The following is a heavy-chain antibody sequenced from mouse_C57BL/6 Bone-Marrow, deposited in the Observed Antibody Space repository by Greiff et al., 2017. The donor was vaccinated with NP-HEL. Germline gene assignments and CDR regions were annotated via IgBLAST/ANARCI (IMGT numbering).Heavy chain of an antibody. CDR3: ASGTYYGNYEDYYAMDY. CDR1: GYTFTSYW. D-gene: IGHD2-10*01. V-gene: IGHV1-59*01. Sequence: QVQLKQPGAELLRPGTSVKLFCKASGYTFTSYWMHWVKLRPGQGLEWIGVFDPSDSYTNYNLKFKVKATLTVDPSSSPAYVQLSSLTSEDSAVYYCASGTYYGNYEDYYAMDYRGQGTSVTGSS. CDR2: FDPSDSYT. J-gene: IGHJ4*01.